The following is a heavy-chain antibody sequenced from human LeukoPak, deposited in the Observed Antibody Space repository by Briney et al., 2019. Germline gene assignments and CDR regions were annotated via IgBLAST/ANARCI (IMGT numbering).Heavy chain of an antibody. CDR2: ISGSGGTT. CDR3: ANAYYYDSSGYGLQFDY. Sequence: GGSLRLSCAASGFTFSIYAMSWVRQAPGKGLEWVSTISGSGGTTYYADSVKGRFTISRDNSENTLYLQMNSLRAEDTAVYYCANAYYYDSSGYGLQFDYWGQETLVTVSS. J-gene: IGHJ4*02. D-gene: IGHD3-22*01. CDR1: GFTFSIYA. V-gene: IGHV3-23*01.